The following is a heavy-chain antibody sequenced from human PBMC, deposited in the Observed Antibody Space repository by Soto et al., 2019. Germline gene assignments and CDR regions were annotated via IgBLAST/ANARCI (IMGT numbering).Heavy chain of an antibody. Sequence: QVQLQESSPGLVKPSQTLSLTCTVSGGSISSGGYYWSWIRQHPGKGLEWIGYIYYSGSTYYNPSLKSRVTISVDTSKNQFSLKLSSVTAADTAVYYCARVRYSSRSIYYFDYWGQGTLVTVSS. J-gene: IGHJ4*02. D-gene: IGHD6-13*01. CDR1: GGSISSGGYY. CDR2: IYYSGST. CDR3: ARVRYSSRSIYYFDY. V-gene: IGHV4-31*03.